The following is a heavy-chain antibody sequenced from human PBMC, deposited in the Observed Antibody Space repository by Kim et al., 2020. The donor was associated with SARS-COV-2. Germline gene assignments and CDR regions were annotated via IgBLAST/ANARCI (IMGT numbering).Heavy chain of an antibody. CDR1: GFTFSSYG. CDR2: IWYDGSNK. Sequence: GGSLRLSCAASGFTFSSYGMHWVRQAPGKGLEWVAVIWYDGSNKYYADSVKGRFTISRDNSKNTLYLQMNSLRAEDTAVYYCARDCVQQLSGSWFDPWGQGTLVTVSS. V-gene: IGHV3-33*01. D-gene: IGHD6-13*01. J-gene: IGHJ5*02. CDR3: ARDCVQQLSGSWFDP.